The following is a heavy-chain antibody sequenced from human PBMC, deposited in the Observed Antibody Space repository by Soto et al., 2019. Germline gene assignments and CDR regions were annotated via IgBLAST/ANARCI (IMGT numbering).Heavy chain of an antibody. D-gene: IGHD4-4*01. V-gene: IGHV3-33*06. CDR2: IWYDGSNE. Sequence: GWSLRLSCVASGFTFDNYGMHWVRQAPGKGLEWVAMIWYDGSNEYYADSVKGRFTISRDNSKNTLYLQMNSLRGEDTAVYDCAKEVSNSCFDYWGNGTLVTV. CDR1: GFTFDNYG. J-gene: IGHJ4*01. CDR3: AKEVSNSCFDY.